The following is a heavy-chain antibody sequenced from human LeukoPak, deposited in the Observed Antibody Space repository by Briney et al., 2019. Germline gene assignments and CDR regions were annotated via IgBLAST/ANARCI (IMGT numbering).Heavy chain of an antibody. V-gene: IGHV1-2*02. D-gene: IGHD4-17*01. CDR1: GCTFTGYY. Sequence: ASVKVSCKASGCTFTGYYMHWVRQAPGQGLEWMGWINPNSGGTNYAQKFQGRVTMTRDTSISTAYMELSRLRSNDTAVYYCARGLMTTVTYVDYWGQGTLVTVSS. CDR2: INPNSGGT. J-gene: IGHJ4*02. CDR3: ARGLMTTVTYVDY.